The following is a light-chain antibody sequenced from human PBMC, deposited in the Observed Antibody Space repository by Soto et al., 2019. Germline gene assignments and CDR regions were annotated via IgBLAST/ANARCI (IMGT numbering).Light chain of an antibody. CDR3: QQYGSSPPLT. J-gene: IGKJ4*01. Sequence: IGMTQSPATLSVSPGERATLSCMSSQSVSSNLAWYQQKPGQAPRLLIYGASSRATGIPDRFSGSGSGTDFTLTISRLEPEDFAVYYCQQYGSSPPLTFGGGTKVDIK. CDR1: QSVSSN. V-gene: IGKV3-20*01. CDR2: GAS.